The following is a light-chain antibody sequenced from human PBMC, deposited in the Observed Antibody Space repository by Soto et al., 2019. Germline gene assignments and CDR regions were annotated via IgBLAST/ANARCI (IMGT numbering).Light chain of an antibody. CDR2: EVI. Sequence: QSVLTQPASVSGSPGQSITVSCTGTSSDVVNFNYVSWYQQHPGKAPKPMIYEVIHRPSGVSNRFSGSKSGSTASLTISGLQAEDEADYYCTSYTSSGTYVFGTGTKSPS. J-gene: IGLJ1*01. CDR1: SSDVVNFNY. CDR3: TSYTSSGTYV. V-gene: IGLV2-14*01.